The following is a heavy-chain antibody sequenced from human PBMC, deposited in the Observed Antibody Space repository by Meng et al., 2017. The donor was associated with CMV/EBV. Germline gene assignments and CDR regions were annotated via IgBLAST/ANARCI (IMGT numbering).Heavy chain of an antibody. D-gene: IGHD3-10*01. CDR1: GYTFTSYG. J-gene: IGHJ6*02. CDR3: ARDLAAGAIHYGSGPRRGMDV. CDR2: ISAYNGNT. V-gene: IGHV1-18*01. Sequence: ASVKVSCKASGYTFTSYGISWVRQAPGQGLEWMGWISAYNGNTNYAQKLQGRVTMTTDTSTSTAYMELRSLRSDDTAVYYCARDLAAGAIHYGSGPRRGMDVWGQGTTVTVSS.